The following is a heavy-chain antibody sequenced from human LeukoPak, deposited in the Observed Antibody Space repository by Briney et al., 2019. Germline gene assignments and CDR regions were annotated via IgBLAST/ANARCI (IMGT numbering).Heavy chain of an antibody. CDR3: ARWGSGSSPFDN. CDR2: ISSSGSTI. Sequence: PGESLRLSCAASGFTFSDYYMSWVRQSPGKGLEWVSHISSSGSTIYYADSVKGRFTISRDNAKSSLHLQMNSLRAEDTAVYYCARWGSGSSPFDNWGQGALVTVSS. J-gene: IGHJ4*02. D-gene: IGHD3-10*01. CDR1: GFTFSDYY. V-gene: IGHV3-11*01.